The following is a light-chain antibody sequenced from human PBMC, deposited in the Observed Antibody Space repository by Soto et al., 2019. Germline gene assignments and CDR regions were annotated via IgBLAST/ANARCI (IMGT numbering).Light chain of an antibody. J-gene: IGLJ2*01. V-gene: IGLV1-40*01. CDR3: QSYDSSLSGSVV. Sequence: QLVLTQPPSVSGAPGQRVTISCTGSNSNIGAGYDIHWYQQLPGTAPKLLIYANSNRPSGVPDRFSGSKSGTSASLAITGLQAEDEADYYCQSYDSSLSGSVVFGGGTKLTVL. CDR2: ANS. CDR1: NSNIGAGYD.